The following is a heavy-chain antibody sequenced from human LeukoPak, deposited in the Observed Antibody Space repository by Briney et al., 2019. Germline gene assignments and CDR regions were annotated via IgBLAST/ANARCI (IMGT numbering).Heavy chain of an antibody. J-gene: IGHJ3*02. CDR2: ISYDGSNK. Sequence: GGSLRLSCAASGFTFSSYAMHWVRQAPGKGLEWVAVISYDGSNKYYADSVKGRFTISRDNSKNTLYLQMNSLRAGDTAVYYCARETRYYYDSSGPNFANAFDIWGQGTMVTVSS. CDR3: ARETRYYYDSSGPNFANAFDI. V-gene: IGHV3-30*04. D-gene: IGHD3-22*01. CDR1: GFTFSSYA.